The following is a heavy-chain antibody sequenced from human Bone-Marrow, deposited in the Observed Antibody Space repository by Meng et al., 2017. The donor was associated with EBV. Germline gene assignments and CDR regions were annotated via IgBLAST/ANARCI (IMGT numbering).Heavy chain of an antibody. D-gene: IGHD2-2*01. CDR3: ARVCSVPAAPETDNWFDP. J-gene: IGHJ5*02. V-gene: IGHV1-69*01. CDR2: IIPIFGTA. Sequence: QVQLVKSGAEGKKPGSSVKVSCKASGGTFSSYAISWVRQAPGQGLEWMGGIIPIFGTANYAQKFQGRVTITADESTSTAYMELSSLRSEDTAVYYCARVCSVPAAPETDNWFDPWGQGTLVTVSS. CDR1: GGTFSSYA.